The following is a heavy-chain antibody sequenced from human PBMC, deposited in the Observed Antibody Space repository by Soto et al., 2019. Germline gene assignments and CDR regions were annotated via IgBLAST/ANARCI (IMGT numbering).Heavy chain of an antibody. CDR1: GFTFSDYY. CDR2: ISSSSSYT. D-gene: IGHD1-26*01. CDR3: ARVGWELPASLRAFDI. J-gene: IGHJ3*02. V-gene: IGHV3-11*05. Sequence: QVQLVESGGGLVKPGGSLRLSCAASGFTFSDYYMSWIRQAPGKGLEWVSYISSSSSYTNYADSVKGRFTISRDNAKNSLYLQMNSLRAEDTAVYYCARVGWELPASLRAFDIWGQGTMVTVSS.